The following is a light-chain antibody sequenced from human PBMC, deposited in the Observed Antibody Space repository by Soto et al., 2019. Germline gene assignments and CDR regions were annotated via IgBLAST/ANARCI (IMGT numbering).Light chain of an antibody. Sequence: EIVLTQSPGTLSLSPGERATLSCRASQSVSSSYLAWYQQKPGQAPRLLIYGASSRDTGIPDRLSGSGSGTAFTRTISRLEPEDFAVYYCQQYGSSPLYTFCQGTKREIK. CDR1: QSVSSSY. CDR3: QQYGSSPLYT. CDR2: GAS. J-gene: IGKJ2*01. V-gene: IGKV3-20*01.